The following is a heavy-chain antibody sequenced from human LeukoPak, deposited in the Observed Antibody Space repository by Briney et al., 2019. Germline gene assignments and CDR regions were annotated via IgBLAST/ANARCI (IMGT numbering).Heavy chain of an antibody. CDR3: ARRSGTEERGYFDY. V-gene: IGHV4-31*03. CDR1: GGSISSGGYY. D-gene: IGHD1-1*01. J-gene: IGHJ4*02. CDR2: IYYSGST. Sequence: SETLSLTCTVSGGSISSGGYYWSWIRQHPGKGLEWIGYIYYSGSTYYNPSLKRRVTISVDTSKNQFSLKLSSVTAADTAVYYCARRSGTEERGYFDYWGQGTLVTVSS.